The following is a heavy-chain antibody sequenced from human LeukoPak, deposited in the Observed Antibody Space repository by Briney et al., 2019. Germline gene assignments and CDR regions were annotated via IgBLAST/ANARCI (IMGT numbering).Heavy chain of an antibody. V-gene: IGHV4-59*01. CDR1: GGSISSYY. J-gene: IGHJ5*02. CDR3: AGDRDGDYWFDT. D-gene: IGHD4-17*01. Sequence: PSETLSLTCTVSGGSISSYYWSWIRQPPGKGLEWIGYIYYTESTNYNPSLKSRVTISVDPSKNQFSLKLSSVTAADTAMYYCAGDRDGDYWFDTWGQGTLVTVSS. CDR2: IYYTEST.